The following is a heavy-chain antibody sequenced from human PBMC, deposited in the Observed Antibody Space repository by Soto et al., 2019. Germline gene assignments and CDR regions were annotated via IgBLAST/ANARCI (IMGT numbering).Heavy chain of an antibody. CDR3: MLTNYYDTSDYSY. CDR2: INSNGGST. V-gene: IGHV3-64D*06. CDR1: GFSFSSCT. Sequence: GGSLRLSCSASGFSFSSCTIHWVRQALGKGLEYVSAINSNGGSTYYADCVKGRFISSIDNYKNTRYLQMSRLRREEAGVYNCMLTNYYDTSDYSYWGQGTLVTVDS. J-gene: IGHJ4*02. D-gene: IGHD3-22*01.